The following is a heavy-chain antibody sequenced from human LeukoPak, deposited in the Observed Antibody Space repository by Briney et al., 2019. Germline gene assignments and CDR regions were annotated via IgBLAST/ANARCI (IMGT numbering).Heavy chain of an antibody. CDR2: INSDGSRT. J-gene: IGHJ5*02. CDR3: ARGNPLGHL. Sequence: PGGSLRLSCAASAFTLSSYWMHWVRQAPGEGLVWVSHINSDGSRTDYADSVKGRFTVSRDNAKNTVYLQMNSLRAEDTAVYYCARGNPLGHLWGQGALVTVSS. V-gene: IGHV3-74*01. CDR1: AFTLSSYW. D-gene: IGHD3-16*01.